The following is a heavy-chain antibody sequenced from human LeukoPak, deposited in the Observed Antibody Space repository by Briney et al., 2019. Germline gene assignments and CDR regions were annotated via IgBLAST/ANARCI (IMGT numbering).Heavy chain of an antibody. J-gene: IGHJ1*01. D-gene: IGHD3-3*01. CDR1: GYSISSGYY. CDR3: ARVVWSGYYYPHH. CDR2: IYRSGDT. Sequence: PSETLSLTCAVSGYSISSGYYWAWIRQPPGKGLEWIGSIYRSGDTYYNPSLKRRVTILVDTSKNQFSLKLSSVTAADTAVYYCARVVWSGYYYPHHWGQGTLVIVSS. V-gene: IGHV4-38-2*01.